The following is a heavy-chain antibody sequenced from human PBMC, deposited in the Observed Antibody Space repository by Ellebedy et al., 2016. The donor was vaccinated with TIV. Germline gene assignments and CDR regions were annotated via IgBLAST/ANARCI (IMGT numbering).Heavy chain of an antibody. CDR1: GVSISNSPTHY. CDR3: ARDVSPPTIFEYYRWFDP. J-gene: IGHJ5*02. D-gene: IGHD3-3*01. CDR2: VYATGSS. V-gene: IGHV4-39*07. Sequence: SETLSLXCTVSGVSISNSPTHYWGWIRQPPGKGLEWIGRVYATGSSSLNPSLQSRVTMSVDTSKNQYSVKLTSVTAADTAVYYCARDVSPPTIFEYYRWFDPWGQGTLVTVSS.